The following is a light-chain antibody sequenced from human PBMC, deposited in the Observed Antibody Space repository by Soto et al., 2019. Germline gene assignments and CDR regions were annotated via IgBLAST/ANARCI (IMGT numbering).Light chain of an antibody. CDR1: QGISSS. V-gene: IGKV1-9*01. CDR2: AAS. CDR3: QQYNSYSRT. Sequence: DIQLTQSPSFLSASVGDRVTITCRASQGISSSLAWYQQKPGKAPKLLIYAASTLQSGVPSRFSGSGSGTEFTLTISSLQPDDFATYYCQQYNSYSRTFGQGTKVDIK. J-gene: IGKJ1*01.